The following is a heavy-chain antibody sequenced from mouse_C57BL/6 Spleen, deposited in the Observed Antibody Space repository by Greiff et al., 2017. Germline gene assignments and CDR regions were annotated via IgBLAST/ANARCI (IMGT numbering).Heavy chain of an antibody. Sequence: QVQLQQSGAELVMPGASVKLSCKASGYTFTSYWMHWVKQRPGQGLEWIGEIDPSDSYTNYNQKFKGKSTLTVDKSSSTAYMQLSSLTSEDSAVYYCARYSNYWFAYWGQGTLVTVSA. CDR3: ARYSNYWFAY. V-gene: IGHV1-69*01. CDR1: GYTFTSYW. J-gene: IGHJ3*01. D-gene: IGHD2-5*01. CDR2: IDPSDSYT.